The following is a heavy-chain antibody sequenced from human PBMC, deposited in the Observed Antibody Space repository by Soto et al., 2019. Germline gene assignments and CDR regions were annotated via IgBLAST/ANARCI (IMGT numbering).Heavy chain of an antibody. CDR1: GFTFNSND. CDR2: ISSSGAFT. Sequence: PGGSLRLSCAVSGFTFNSNDMTWVRQAPGKGLEWVSTISSSGAFTYHADSVRGRLTISRDNSKNTVYLQMNSLRAEDTAVYYCVKHQVSLVRGISTFDYWGQGALVTVSS. D-gene: IGHD3-10*01. CDR3: VKHQVSLVRGISTFDY. J-gene: IGHJ4*02. V-gene: IGHV3-23*01.